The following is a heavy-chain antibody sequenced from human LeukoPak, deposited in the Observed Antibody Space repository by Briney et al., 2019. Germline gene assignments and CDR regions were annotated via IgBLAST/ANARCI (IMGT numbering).Heavy chain of an antibody. CDR2: ISAYNGNT. Sequence: GASVKVSCKASGYTFTSYGISWVRQAPGQGLEWVGWISAYNGNTNYAQKLQGRVTMTTDTSTSTAYMELRSLRSDDTAVYYCARLGYCSITSCYNFDYWGQGTLVTVSS. V-gene: IGHV1-18*01. D-gene: IGHD2-2*02. CDR3: ARLGYCSITSCYNFDY. J-gene: IGHJ4*02. CDR1: GYTFTSYG.